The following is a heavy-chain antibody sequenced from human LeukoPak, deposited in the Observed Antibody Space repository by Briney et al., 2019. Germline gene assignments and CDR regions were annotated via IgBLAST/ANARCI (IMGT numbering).Heavy chain of an antibody. D-gene: IGHD6-13*01. J-gene: IGHJ4*02. CDR1: GFTFSSYG. Sequence: GGSLRLSCAASGFTFSSYGMHWVRQAPGKGLEWVAVISYDGSNKYYPDSVKGRFTISRDNSKNTLYLQMNSLRAEDTAVYYCAKDLPIAAAGIDYWGQGTLVTVSS. CDR3: AKDLPIAAAGIDY. CDR2: ISYDGSNK. V-gene: IGHV3-30*18.